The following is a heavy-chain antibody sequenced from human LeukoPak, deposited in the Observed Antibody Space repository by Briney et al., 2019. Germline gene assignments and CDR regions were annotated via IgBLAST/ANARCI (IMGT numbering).Heavy chain of an antibody. CDR1: GGSVSSGSYY. V-gene: IGHV4-61*01. CDR2: IYYSGST. J-gene: IGHJ5*02. CDR3: ARGQWLAWFDP. Sequence: PSETLSLTCTVSGGSVSSGSYYWSWIRQPPGKGREWIGYIYYSGSTNYNPSLKSRVTISVDTSKNQFSLKLSSVTAADTAVYYCARGQWLAWFDPWGQGTLVTVSS. D-gene: IGHD6-19*01.